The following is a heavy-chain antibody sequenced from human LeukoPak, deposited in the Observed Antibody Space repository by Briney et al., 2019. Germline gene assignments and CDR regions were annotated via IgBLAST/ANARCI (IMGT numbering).Heavy chain of an antibody. CDR2: IIGSGGRT. D-gene: IGHD6-6*01. CDR1: GFIFRSDA. Sequence: PGGSLRLSCAASGFIFRSDAMSWVRQAPGKGLEWVSGIIGSGGRTYYADSVKGRFTISRDNSKSTLYLQMNSLRAEDTAVYYCAKGGEYSRSSDYWGQGTLVTVSS. J-gene: IGHJ4*02. V-gene: IGHV3-23*01. CDR3: AKGGEYSRSSDY.